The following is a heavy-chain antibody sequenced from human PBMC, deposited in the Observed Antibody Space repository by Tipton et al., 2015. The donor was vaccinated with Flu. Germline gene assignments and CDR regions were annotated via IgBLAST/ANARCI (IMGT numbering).Heavy chain of an antibody. J-gene: IGHJ4*02. D-gene: IGHD3-10*01. V-gene: IGHV3-7*01. CDR3: AREFRGLTPPFDY. Sequence: VQLVQSGGGLVQPGGSLRLSCAAPGFTFSSYWMSWVRQAPGKGLERVANIKQDGSEKYYVDSVKGRFTISRDNAKNSLYLQMNSRRAEATAVYYCAREFRGLTPPFDYWGQGTLVTVSS. CDR2: IKQDGSEK. CDR1: GFTFSSYW.